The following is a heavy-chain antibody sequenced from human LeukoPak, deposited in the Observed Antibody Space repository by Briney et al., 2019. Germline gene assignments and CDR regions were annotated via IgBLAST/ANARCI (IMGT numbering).Heavy chain of an antibody. J-gene: IGHJ4*02. V-gene: IGHV3-20*04. Sequence: GVSLRLSCAASGFTFDDYGMSWVRQDPGKGLDWFTGINWNGGSTGYADSVKGRFTISRDNAKNSLYLQMNSLRAEDTALYYCARRFSTITTTVTTAVDYWGQGTLVTVSS. D-gene: IGHD4-17*01. CDR3: ARRFSTITTTVTTAVDY. CDR1: GFTFDDYG. CDR2: INWNGGST.